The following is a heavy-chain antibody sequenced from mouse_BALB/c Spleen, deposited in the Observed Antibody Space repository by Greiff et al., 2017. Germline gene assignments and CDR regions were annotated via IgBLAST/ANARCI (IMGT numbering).Heavy chain of an antibody. J-gene: IGHJ3*01. Sequence: DVKLVESGGDLVKPGGSLKLSCAASGFTFSSYGMSWVRQTPDKRLEWVATISSGGSYTYYPDSVKGRFTISRDNAKNTLYLQMSSLKSEDTAMYYCARHGFAYWGQGTLVTVSA. CDR3: ARHGFAY. CDR2: ISSGGSYT. CDR1: GFTFSSYG. V-gene: IGHV5-6*02.